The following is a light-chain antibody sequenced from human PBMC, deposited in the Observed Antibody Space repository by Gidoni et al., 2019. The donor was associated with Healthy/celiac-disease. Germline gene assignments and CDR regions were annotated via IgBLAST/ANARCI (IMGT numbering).Light chain of an antibody. CDR1: QSLLHSNGYNY. CDR3: MHSGS. V-gene: IGKV2-28*01. J-gene: IGKJ2*03. Sequence: DIVLNQSPLSLPVTPGEPASITCMSSQSLLHSNGYNYLYWYLQKPGQAPQLLIYLGSHRASGVPDRFSGSGSGTDVTLKISRVGAEDVGVYYFMHSGSFGQGTKLEIK. CDR2: LGS.